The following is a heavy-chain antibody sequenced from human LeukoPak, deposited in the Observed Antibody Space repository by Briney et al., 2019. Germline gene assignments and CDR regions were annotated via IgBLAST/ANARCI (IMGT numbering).Heavy chain of an antibody. V-gene: IGHV1-46*04. CDR3: ARGEDAGDY. J-gene: IGHJ4*02. CDR2: INHNGESA. Sequence: ASVKVSCKASGYSFTTYHMHWVRQAPGQGLEWVGIINHNGESASYAPNLRGRVTMTRDASTNTVSMELSSLKFGDTAIYYCARGEDAGDYWGQGTLVTVSS. CDR1: GYSFTTYH. D-gene: IGHD2-15*01.